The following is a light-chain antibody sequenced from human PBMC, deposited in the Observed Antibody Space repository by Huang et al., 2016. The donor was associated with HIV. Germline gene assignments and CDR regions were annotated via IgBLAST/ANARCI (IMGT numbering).Light chain of an antibody. CDR1: QNLLYNSNNKNY. J-gene: IGKJ2*01. V-gene: IGKV4-1*01. CDR2: WAS. CDR3: QQYYVTPYT. Sequence: DIVMTQSPDSLAVSLGERATINCKSSQNLLYNSNNKNYLACYQQKPGQPPKLLIYWASSREAGVPDRCSGSGSGTDFSLTISSLQAGDVAVYYCQQYYVTPYTFGQGTKLEIK.